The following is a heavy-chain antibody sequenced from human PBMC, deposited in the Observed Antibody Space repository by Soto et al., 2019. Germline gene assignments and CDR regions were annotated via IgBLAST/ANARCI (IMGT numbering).Heavy chain of an antibody. CDR3: ARGGRSDWLLFDY. J-gene: IGHJ4*02. Sequence: GGSLRLSCAASGFTFSDHYMDWVRQAPGKGLEWVGRTRNKANSYNTEYASYVKGRFTISRDESKNSLYLQMNSLKTEDTAVYYCARGGRSDWLLFDYWGQGTLVTVSS. D-gene: IGHD3-9*01. CDR1: GFTFSDHY. CDR2: TRNKANSYNT. V-gene: IGHV3-72*01.